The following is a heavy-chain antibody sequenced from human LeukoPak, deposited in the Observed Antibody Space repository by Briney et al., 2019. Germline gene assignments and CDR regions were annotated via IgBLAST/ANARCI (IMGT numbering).Heavy chain of an antibody. D-gene: IGHD3-10*01. J-gene: IGHJ4*02. CDR1: GFTFSSYA. CDR3: ARDRRVLLWFGDPEDY. CDR2: ISYDGSNK. Sequence: PGGSLRLSCAASGFTFSSYAMHWVRQAPGKGLEWVAVISYDGSNKYYADSVKGRFTISRDNSKNTLYLQMNSLRAEDTAVYYCARDRRVLLWFGDPEDYWGQGTLVTVSS. V-gene: IGHV3-30-3*01.